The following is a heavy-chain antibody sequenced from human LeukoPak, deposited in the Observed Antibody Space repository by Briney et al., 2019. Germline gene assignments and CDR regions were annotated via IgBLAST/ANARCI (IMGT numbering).Heavy chain of an antibody. CDR2: IWYDGSNK. D-gene: IGHD1-26*01. J-gene: IGHJ4*02. Sequence: GGSLRLSCAASGFTFSGYSIHWVRQAPREGLEWVAIIWYDGSNKYYADSVKGRFTVSRDNSKNTLHLQMNSLRAEDTAVYYCARPLVGAALDYWGQGTLVTVSS. CDR1: GFTFSGYS. CDR3: ARPLVGAALDY. V-gene: IGHV3-33*01.